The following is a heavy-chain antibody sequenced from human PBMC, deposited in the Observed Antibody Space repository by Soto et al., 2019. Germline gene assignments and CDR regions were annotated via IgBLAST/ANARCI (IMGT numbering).Heavy chain of an antibody. Sequence: QVQLVQSGAEVKKPGASVKVSCKVSGYTLTELSIHWGRQAPGKGLEWMGGFDPEQGKIIYAQKFLGRVSMTEDTSTDTAYMELSSLRSVDTALYYCATTYLVEAFDIWGQGTMVSVSS. CDR2: FDPEQGKI. J-gene: IGHJ3*02. CDR3: ATTYLVEAFDI. V-gene: IGHV1-24*01. CDR1: GYTLTELS. D-gene: IGHD3-10*01.